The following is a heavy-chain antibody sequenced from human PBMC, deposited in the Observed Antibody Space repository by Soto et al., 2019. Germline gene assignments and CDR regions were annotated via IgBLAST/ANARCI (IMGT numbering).Heavy chain of an antibody. J-gene: IGHJ4*02. Sequence: PSETLSLTCAVYGGSFSGYYWSWIRQPPGKGLEWIGEINHSGSTNYNPSLKSRVTISVDTSKNQFSLKLSSVTAADTVVYYCARGVGAAAGTGFDYWGQGTLVTVSS. CDR2: INHSGST. CDR1: GGSFSGYY. V-gene: IGHV4-34*01. CDR3: ARGVGAAAGTGFDY. D-gene: IGHD6-13*01.